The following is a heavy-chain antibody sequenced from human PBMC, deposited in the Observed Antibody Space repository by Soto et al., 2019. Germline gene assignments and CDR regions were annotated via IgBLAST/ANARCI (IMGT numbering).Heavy chain of an antibody. CDR3: ARDPDSSGYYYPPCYYYGMDV. Sequence: GASGKVSCKASGYTFTSYGISWVRQAPGQGLEWMGWISAYNGNTNYAQKLQGRVTMTTDTSTSTAYMELRSLRSDDTAVYYCARDPDSSGYYYPPCYYYGMDVWGQGTTVTVSS. CDR2: ISAYNGNT. CDR1: GYTFTSYG. D-gene: IGHD3-22*01. J-gene: IGHJ6*02. V-gene: IGHV1-18*01.